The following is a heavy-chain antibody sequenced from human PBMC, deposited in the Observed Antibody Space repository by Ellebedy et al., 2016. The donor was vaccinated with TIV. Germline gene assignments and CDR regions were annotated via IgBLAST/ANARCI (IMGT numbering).Heavy chain of an antibody. CDR2: IGSRTNII. Sequence: GESLKISCAASGFTFRTYNTYSMNWVRQAPGKGLEWVSYIGSRTNIIYYADSVKGRFTISRDNAKNSLYLQMNSLRDEDTAVYYCARGGGEPLRYAFDIWGHGTMVTVSS. V-gene: IGHV3-48*02. J-gene: IGHJ3*02. CDR1: GFTFRTYNTYS. CDR3: ARGGGEPLRYAFDI. D-gene: IGHD1-14*01.